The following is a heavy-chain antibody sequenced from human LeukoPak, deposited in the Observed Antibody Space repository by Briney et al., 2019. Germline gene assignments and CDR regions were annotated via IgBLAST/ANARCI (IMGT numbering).Heavy chain of an antibody. V-gene: IGHV3-20*04. D-gene: IGHD2-8*01. Sequence: RPGGSLRLSCAASGFTFDDYGMTWVRQAPGKGLEWVSGINWNGGSTGYADSVKSRFTISRDNAKNSLYLQMNSLRAEDTALYYCAREPLMGASPNFDYWGQGTLVTVSS. CDR1: GFTFDDYG. CDR3: AREPLMGASPNFDY. CDR2: INWNGGST. J-gene: IGHJ4*02.